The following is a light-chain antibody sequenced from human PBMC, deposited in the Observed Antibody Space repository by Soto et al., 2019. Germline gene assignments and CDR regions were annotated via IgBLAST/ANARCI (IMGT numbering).Light chain of an antibody. CDR3: ASYTGTDTPWV. CDR1: ASDIGYYNF. V-gene: IGLV2-14*03. Sequence: QSALTQPASVSGSLGQSITISCTGAASDIGYYNFVSWYQQHPATAPKLIIYDVSHRPSGISFRFSGSKSGNTASLTISRLRAEDEAAYYCASYTGTDTPWVFGGGTKLTVL. CDR2: DVS. J-gene: IGLJ3*02.